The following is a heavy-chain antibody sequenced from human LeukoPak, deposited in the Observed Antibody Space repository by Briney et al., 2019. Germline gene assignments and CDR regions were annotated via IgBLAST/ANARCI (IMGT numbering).Heavy chain of an antibody. Sequence: SQTLSLTCTVSGGSISSGDYYWSWIRQPPGKGLEWIGYIYYSGSTYYNPSLKSRVTISVDMSKNQFSLKLSSVTAADTAVYYCARVMYYYDSSGYSGGDFDYWGQGTLFTVSS. D-gene: IGHD3-22*01. V-gene: IGHV4-30-4*01. J-gene: IGHJ4*02. CDR3: ARVMYYYDSSGYSGGDFDY. CDR1: GGSISSGDYY. CDR2: IYYSGST.